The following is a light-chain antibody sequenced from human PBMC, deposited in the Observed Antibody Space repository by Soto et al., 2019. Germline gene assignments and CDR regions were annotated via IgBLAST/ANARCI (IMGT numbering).Light chain of an antibody. V-gene: IGLV2-14*03. CDR3: SSYASTSIVV. Sequence: QSVLTQPASVSGSPGQSITISCTGTSSDIGGYNYVSWYQQYPGKAPKVMIHDVTDRPSGVSNRFSGSKSGNTASLTISGLQAEDEAYYYCSSYASTSIVVFGGGTKLTVL. CDR1: SSDIGGYNY. J-gene: IGLJ2*01. CDR2: DVT.